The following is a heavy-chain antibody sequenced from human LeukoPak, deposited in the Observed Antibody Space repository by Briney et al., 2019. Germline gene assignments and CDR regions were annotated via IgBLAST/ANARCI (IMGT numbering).Heavy chain of an antibody. CDR2: IGTAGDT. CDR3: ARDRGLRFMDV. J-gene: IGHJ6*02. D-gene: IGHD4-17*01. V-gene: IGHV3-13*01. Sequence: GGSLRLSCAASGFTFSSYDMHWVRQATGKGLEWVSAIGTAGDTYYPGSVKGRFTISRENAKNSLYLQMNSLRAGDTAVYYCARDRGLRFMDVWGQGTTVTVSS. CDR1: GFTFSSYD.